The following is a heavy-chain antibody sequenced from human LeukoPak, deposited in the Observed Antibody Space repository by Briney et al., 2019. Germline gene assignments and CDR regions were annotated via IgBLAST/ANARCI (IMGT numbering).Heavy chain of an antibody. CDR2: IIPIFGTA. CDR3: ARSTGRRRYYYDSSGYYFYYFDY. V-gene: IGHV1-69*13. Sequence: ASVKVSCKASGGTFSSYAISWVRQAPGQGLEWMGGIIPIFGTANYAQKFQGRVTITADESTSTAYMELSSRRSEDTAVYYCARSTGRRRYYYDSSGYYFYYFDYWGQGTLVTVSS. D-gene: IGHD3-22*01. CDR1: GGTFSSYA. J-gene: IGHJ4*02.